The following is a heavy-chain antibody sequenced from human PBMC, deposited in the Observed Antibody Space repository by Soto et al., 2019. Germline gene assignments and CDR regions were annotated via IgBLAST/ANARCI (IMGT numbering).Heavy chain of an antibody. CDR2: IYPGDSDT. D-gene: IGHD4-17*01. CDR1: GYSFTSYW. Sequence: GASLKISCKGSGYSFTSYWIGWVRQMPGKGLEWMGIIYPGDSDTRYSPSFQGQVTISADKSISTAYLQWSSLKASDTAMYYSATHSHDYGDNDLGLNFDYWGQGTLVTVS. V-gene: IGHV5-51*01. J-gene: IGHJ4*02. CDR3: ATHSHDYGDNDLGLNFDY.